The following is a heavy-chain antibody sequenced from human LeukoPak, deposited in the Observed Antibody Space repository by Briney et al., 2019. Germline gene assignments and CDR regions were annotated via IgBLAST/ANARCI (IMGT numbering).Heavy chain of an antibody. CDR2: IRYDGSNK. J-gene: IGHJ4*02. CDR1: AFTFSRYG. D-gene: IGHD2-21*02. Sequence: GGSLRLSCAASAFTFSRYGMHWVRQAPGKGLEWVAFIRYDGSNKYYADSVKGRFTISRDNSKNTLYLQMNSLRAEDTAVYYCARPAYCGGNCYYFPDYWGQGTLVTVSS. V-gene: IGHV3-30*02. CDR3: ARPAYCGGNCYYFPDY.